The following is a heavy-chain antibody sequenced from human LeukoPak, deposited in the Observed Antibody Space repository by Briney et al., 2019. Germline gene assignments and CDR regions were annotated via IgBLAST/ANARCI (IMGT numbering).Heavy chain of an antibody. CDR1: GYSITTGSY. CDR2: IYHSGST. J-gene: IGHJ4*02. V-gene: IGHV4-38-2*01. Sequence: SETLSLTCAVSGYSITTGSYWGWIRQPPGKGLEWIGNIYHSGSTYYNPSLKSRVTISADTSKNQSSLKLTSVTAADTAVYYCAKVGAYGDYARHDYWGQGTLVTVSS. D-gene: IGHD4-17*01. CDR3: AKVGAYGDYARHDY.